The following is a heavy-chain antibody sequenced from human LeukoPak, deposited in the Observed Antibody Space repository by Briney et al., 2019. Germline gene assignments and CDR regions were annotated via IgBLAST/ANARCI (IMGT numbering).Heavy chain of an antibody. Sequence: GGSLRLSCAASGFTFSSYGMHWVRQAPGKGLEWVAVIWYDGSNKYYADSVKGRFTISRDNSKNTLYLQMNSLRAEDTAVYYCARDLFSAYCGGDCYPAFDYWGQGTLATVSS. CDR1: GFTFSSYG. D-gene: IGHD2-21*02. CDR3: ARDLFSAYCGGDCYPAFDY. V-gene: IGHV3-33*01. CDR2: IWYDGSNK. J-gene: IGHJ4*02.